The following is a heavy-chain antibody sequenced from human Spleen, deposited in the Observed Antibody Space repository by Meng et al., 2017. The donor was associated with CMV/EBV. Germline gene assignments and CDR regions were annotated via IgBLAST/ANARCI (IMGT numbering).Heavy chain of an antibody. J-gene: IGHJ4*02. CDR2: INSDGSST. CDR3: ASGRSSGWYDQGFDY. CDR1: GFTFSIYW. Sequence: DVQLVEFGGGLVQPGGSVRLACAASGFTFSIYWMHWVRQARGKGLVWVSRINSDGSSTSYADSVKGRFTISRDNAKNTLYLQMNSLRAEDTAVYYCASGRSSGWYDQGFDYWGQGTLVTVSS. V-gene: IGHV3-74*01. D-gene: IGHD6-19*01.